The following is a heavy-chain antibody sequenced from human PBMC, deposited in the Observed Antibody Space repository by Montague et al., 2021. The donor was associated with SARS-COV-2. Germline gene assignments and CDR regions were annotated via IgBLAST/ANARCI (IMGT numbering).Heavy chain of an antibody. D-gene: IGHD3-22*01. J-gene: IGHJ2*01. Sequence: TLSLTCTVSGGSISSGGYYWSWIRQRPGKGLEWIGYIYYSGSTYYKPSIKSRVTISVDTSKNQFSLKQSSVTAADTAVYYCSRSPEPMIALVITSLNWYFDLWGRGTLVTVSS. V-gene: IGHV4-31*03. CDR3: SRSPEPMIALVITSLNWYFDL. CDR1: GGSISSGGYY. CDR2: IYYSGST.